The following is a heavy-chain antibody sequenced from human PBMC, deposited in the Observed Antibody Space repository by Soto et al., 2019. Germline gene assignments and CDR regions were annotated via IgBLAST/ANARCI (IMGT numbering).Heavy chain of an antibody. D-gene: IGHD4-17*01. CDR1: GSSISPYY. V-gene: IGHV4-59*01. Sequence: ETLSLTCSVSGSSISPYYWSWLRQPPGEGLQWIGYIHYSGSTRYNPSLRGRVTISVDTSKNRFSLRLNSVTAADTAVYFCVRVGGYYGDYPNFDYWGQGTLVTVSS. CDR2: IHYSGST. CDR3: VRVGGYYGDYPNFDY. J-gene: IGHJ4*02.